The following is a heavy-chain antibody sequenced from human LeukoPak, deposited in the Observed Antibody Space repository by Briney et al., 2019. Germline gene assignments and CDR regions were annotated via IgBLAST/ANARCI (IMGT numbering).Heavy chain of an antibody. CDR3: TTDEGGRRWLQFIVY. J-gene: IGHJ4*02. D-gene: IGHD5-24*01. CDR1: GFTFSNAW. CDR2: IKSKTDGGTT. Sequence: KTGGSLRLSCAASGFTFSNAWMSWVRQAPGKGLEWVGRIKSKTDGGTTDYAAPVKGRFTISRDDSKNTLYLQMNSLKTEDTAVYYCTTDEGGRRWLQFIVYWGQGTLVTVSS. V-gene: IGHV3-15*01.